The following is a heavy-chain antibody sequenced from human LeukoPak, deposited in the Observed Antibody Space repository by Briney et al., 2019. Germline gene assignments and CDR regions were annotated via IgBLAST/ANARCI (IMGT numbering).Heavy chain of an antibody. Sequence: GGSLRLSCAASGFTFSSYAMHWVRQAPGKGLEWVAVISYDGSNKYYADSVKGRFTISRDNSKNTLYLQMNSLRAEDTAVYYCASEVAAAGIYYYYYYGMDVWGQGTTVTVSS. D-gene: IGHD6-13*01. J-gene: IGHJ6*02. CDR2: ISYDGSNK. CDR1: GFTFSSYA. CDR3: ASEVAAAGIYYYYYYGMDV. V-gene: IGHV3-30-3*01.